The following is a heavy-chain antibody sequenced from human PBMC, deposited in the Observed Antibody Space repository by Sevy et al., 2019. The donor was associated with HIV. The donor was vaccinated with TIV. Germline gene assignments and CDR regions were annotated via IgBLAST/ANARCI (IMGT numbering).Heavy chain of an antibody. CDR1: GFTVSSSF. V-gene: IGHV3-66*01. D-gene: IGHD3-10*01. CDR2: IYSDGST. CDR3: AREDRGSTWNSYYFDY. Sequence: GSLRLSCAASGFTVSSSFMSWVRQAPGKGLEWVSVIYSDGSTYYEDSVKGRFTISRDNSKNTLYLQMNSLRAEDTAVYYCAREDRGSTWNSYYFDYWGQGILVTVSS. J-gene: IGHJ4*02.